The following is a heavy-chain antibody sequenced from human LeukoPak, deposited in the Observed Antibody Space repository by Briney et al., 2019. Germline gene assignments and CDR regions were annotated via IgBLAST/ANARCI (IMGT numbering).Heavy chain of an antibody. CDR3: ARGRITMVRGVIQYY. V-gene: IGHV4-34*01. Sequence: PSETLSLTCAVYGGSFSGYYWSWIRQPPGKGLEWIGEINHSGSTNYNPSLKSRVTISVDTSKNQFSLKLSSVTAADTAVYYCARGRITMVRGVIQYYWGQGTLVTVSS. CDR1: GGSFSGYY. D-gene: IGHD3-10*01. J-gene: IGHJ4*02. CDR2: INHSGST.